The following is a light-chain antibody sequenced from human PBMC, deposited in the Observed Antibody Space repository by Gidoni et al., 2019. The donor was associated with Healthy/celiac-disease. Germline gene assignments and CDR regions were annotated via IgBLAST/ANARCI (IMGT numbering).Light chain of an antibody. CDR3: CSYAGSTLV. Sequence: QSALTQPASVSGSPGQSITISCTGTSSGVGSYNLVSWYHQHPGKAPKLLIYEVRKRPSGVSNRCSGSKSGNTASLTISGLQAEDEADYYCCSYAGSTLVFGGGTKLTVL. J-gene: IGLJ3*02. CDR1: SSGVGSYNL. V-gene: IGLV2-23*02. CDR2: EVR.